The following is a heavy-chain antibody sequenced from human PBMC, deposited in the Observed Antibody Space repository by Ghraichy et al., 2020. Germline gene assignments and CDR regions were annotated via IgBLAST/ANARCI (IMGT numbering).Heavy chain of an antibody. J-gene: IGHJ4*02. D-gene: IGHD6-19*01. Sequence: GSLRLSCAASGFTFSSYGMHWVRQAPGRGLEWVAVIWYDGSNKYYADSVKGRFTISRDNSKNTLYLQMNSLRAEDTAVYYCARGPSRQWRATLSDDYWGQGTLVTVSS. CDR1: GFTFSSYG. CDR3: ARGPSRQWRATLSDDY. CDR2: IWYDGSNK. V-gene: IGHV3-33*01.